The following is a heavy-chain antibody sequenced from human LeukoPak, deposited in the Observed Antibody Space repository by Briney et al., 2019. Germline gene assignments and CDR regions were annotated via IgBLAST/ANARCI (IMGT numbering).Heavy chain of an antibody. D-gene: IGHD1-26*01. J-gene: IGHJ6*03. V-gene: IGHV4-34*01. CDR2: INHSGST. CDR3: AREAKLEGARVGYYYYYMDV. Sequence: TSETLSLTCAVYGGSFSGYYWSWIRQPPGKGLEWIGGINHSGSTNYNPSLKSRVTISVDTSKNQFSLKLSSVTAADTAVYYCAREAKLEGARVGYYYYYMDVWGKGTTVTISS. CDR1: GGSFSGYY.